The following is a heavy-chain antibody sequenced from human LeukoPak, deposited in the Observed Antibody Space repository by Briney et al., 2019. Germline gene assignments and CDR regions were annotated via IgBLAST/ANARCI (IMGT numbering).Heavy chain of an antibody. J-gene: IGHJ4*02. V-gene: IGHV1-69*06. D-gene: IGHD1-26*01. CDR2: IIPIFGTA. Sequence: SVKVSCKASGYTFTGYYMHWVRQAPGQGLEWMGGIIPIFGTANYAQKFQGRVTITADKSTSTAYMELSSLRSEDTAVYYCARVLGQVGYWGQGTLVTVSS. CDR3: ARVLGQVGY. CDR1: GYTFTGYY.